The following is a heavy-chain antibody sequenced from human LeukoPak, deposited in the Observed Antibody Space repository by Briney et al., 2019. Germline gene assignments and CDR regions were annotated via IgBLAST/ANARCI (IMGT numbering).Heavy chain of an antibody. J-gene: IGHJ2*01. CDR3: ARRSPHPPIAVAGTQTGWYFDL. V-gene: IGHV5-51*01. CDR2: IYPGDSDT. Sequence: GESLKISCKGSGYSFTSYWIGWVRQMPGKGLEWMGIIYPGDSDTRYSPSFQGQVTISADKSISTAYLQWSSLKASDTAMYYCARRSPHPPIAVAGTQTGWYFDLWGRGTLVTVSS. D-gene: IGHD6-19*01. CDR1: GYSFTSYW.